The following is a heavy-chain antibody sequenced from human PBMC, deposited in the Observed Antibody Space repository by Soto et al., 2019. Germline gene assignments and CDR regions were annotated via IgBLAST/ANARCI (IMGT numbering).Heavy chain of an antibody. Sequence: KTSETLSLTCAVYGGSFSGYYWSWIRQPPGKGLEWIGEINHSGSTNYNPSLKSRVTISVDTSKNQFSLKLSSVTAADTAVYYCARGLLGRVTMVRGVTGGWFDPWGQGTLVTVS. CDR3: ARGLLGRVTMVRGVTGGWFDP. CDR2: INHSGST. J-gene: IGHJ5*02. CDR1: GGSFSGYY. D-gene: IGHD3-10*01. V-gene: IGHV4-34*01.